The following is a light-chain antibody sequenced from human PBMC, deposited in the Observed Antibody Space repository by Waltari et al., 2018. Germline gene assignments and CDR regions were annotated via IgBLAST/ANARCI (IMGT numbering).Light chain of an antibody. CDR1: QSISTY. J-gene: IGKJ2*01. CDR2: SAS. CDR3: QQYDNLPYT. V-gene: IGKV1-39*01. Sequence: DIQMTQSPSSLSGSVGDRVTITCRASQSISTYLNWYQQKPGKAPKLLISSASSLQSGFPSRFSGSGSGTDFTLTISSLQPEDFATYYCQQYDNLPYTFGQGTKLEIK.